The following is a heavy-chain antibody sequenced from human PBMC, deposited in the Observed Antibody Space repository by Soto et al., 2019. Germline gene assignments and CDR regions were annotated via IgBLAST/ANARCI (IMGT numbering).Heavy chain of an antibody. CDR1: GYTFTSYA. J-gene: IGHJ6*02. Sequence: ASVKVSCNSSGYTFTSYAMHWVRQAPGHRLGWMGWINAGNGNTKYSQKFQGRVTITRDTSASTAYMELSSLSSEDTAVYYCSRDSAGTTSIHHYYYGMDGWCQGTTVTLSS. D-gene: IGHD1-7*01. CDR2: INAGNGNT. V-gene: IGHV1-3*01. CDR3: SRDSAGTTSIHHYYYGMDG.